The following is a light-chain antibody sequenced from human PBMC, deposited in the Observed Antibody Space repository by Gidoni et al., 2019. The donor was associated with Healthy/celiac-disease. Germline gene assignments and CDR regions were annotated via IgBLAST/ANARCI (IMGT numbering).Light chain of an antibody. CDR1: QGIGNY. J-gene: IGKJ2*02. CDR3: QKYNSAPCT. CDR2: AAS. V-gene: IGKV1-27*01. Sequence: DIQMTQSPSSLSASVGDRVTITCRASQGIGNYLAWQQQKPGKVPKLLIYAASTLQSGVPSRFSGSGSGTDFTLTISSLQPEAVATYYCQKYNSAPCTFGQGTKLEIK.